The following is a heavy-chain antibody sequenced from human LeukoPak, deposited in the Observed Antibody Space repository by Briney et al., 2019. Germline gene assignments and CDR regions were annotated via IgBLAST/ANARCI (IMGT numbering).Heavy chain of an antibody. D-gene: IGHD1-26*01. CDR2: IYYSGST. J-gene: IGHJ4*02. Sequence: SQTLSLTCTVSGGSISSGDYYWSWIRQPPGKGLEWIGCIYYSGSTYYNPSLKSRVTISVDTSKNQFSLKLSSVTAADTAVYYCARVPSTTHFDYWGQGTLVTVSS. CDR3: ARVPSTTHFDY. CDR1: GGSISSGDYY. V-gene: IGHV4-30-4*01.